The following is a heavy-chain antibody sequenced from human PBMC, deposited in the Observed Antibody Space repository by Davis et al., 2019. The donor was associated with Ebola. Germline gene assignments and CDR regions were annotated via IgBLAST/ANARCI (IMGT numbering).Heavy chain of an antibody. J-gene: IGHJ4*02. CDR3: ARDGYDSVFDY. Sequence: PGGSLRLSCAASGSSFSTSGMHWVRQAPGKGLEWVAFILPDENDTKYTDSVKGRFTISRDNSKNTVYLQMNSLRAEDTAVYYCARDGYDSVFDYWGQGTLVTVSS. CDR2: ILPDENDT. CDR1: GSSFSTSG. V-gene: IGHV3-33*05. D-gene: IGHD5-12*01.